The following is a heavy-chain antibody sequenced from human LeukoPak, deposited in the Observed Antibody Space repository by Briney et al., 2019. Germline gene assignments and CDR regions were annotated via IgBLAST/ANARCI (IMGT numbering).Heavy chain of an antibody. Sequence: GGSLRLSCAASGFTFSTYNINWVRQAPGKGLEWLSYITSSSNSIYYADSVKGRFTISRDNAQNSLFLQMNSLRAEDTAVYYCARVSITGYYYYMDVWGKGTTVTVSS. D-gene: IGHD5-24*01. CDR2: ITSSSNSI. CDR3: ARVSITGYYYYMDV. V-gene: IGHV3-48*01. J-gene: IGHJ6*03. CDR1: GFTFSTYN.